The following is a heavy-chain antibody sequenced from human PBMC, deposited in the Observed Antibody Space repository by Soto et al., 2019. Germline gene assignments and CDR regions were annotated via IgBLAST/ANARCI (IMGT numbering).Heavy chain of an antibody. Sequence: SETLSLTCAVSSGSISSSNWWSWVRQPPGKGLEWIGEIYHSGSTNYNPSLKSRVTISVDKSKNQFSLKLSSVTAADTAVYYCARRKATYYDILTGYYFDYWGQGTLVTVSS. J-gene: IGHJ4*02. CDR1: SGSISSSNW. CDR2: IYHSGST. V-gene: IGHV4-4*02. CDR3: ARRKATYYDILTGYYFDY. D-gene: IGHD3-9*01.